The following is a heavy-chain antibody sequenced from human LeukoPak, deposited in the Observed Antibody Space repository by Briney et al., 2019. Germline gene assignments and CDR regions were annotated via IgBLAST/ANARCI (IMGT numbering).Heavy chain of an antibody. CDR2: IYYSGST. CDR1: GGSISSGDYY. CDR3: ARSPRRRLQGPGPFDY. Sequence: PSETLSLTCTVSGGSISSGDYYWSWIRQPPGKGLEWIGYIYYSGSTYYNPSLKSRVTISVDTSKNQFSLKLSSVTVADTAVYYCARSPRRRLQGPGPFDYWGQGTLVTVSS. D-gene: IGHD4-17*01. J-gene: IGHJ4*02. V-gene: IGHV4-30-4*01.